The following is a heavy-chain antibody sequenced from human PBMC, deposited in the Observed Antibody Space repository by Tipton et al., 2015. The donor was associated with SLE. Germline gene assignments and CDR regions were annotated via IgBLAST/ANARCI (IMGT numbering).Heavy chain of an antibody. CDR3: ARGIRA. CDR2: IYYSGST. D-gene: IGHD2-15*01. CDR1: GASLSSYY. V-gene: IGHV4-59*01. J-gene: IGHJ5*02. Sequence: LRLSCTVSGASLSSYYWSWIRQPPGKGLEWIGYIYYSGSTNYNPSLKSRVTISVDTSKNQFSLKLSSVTAADTAVYYCARGIRAWGQGTLVTVSS.